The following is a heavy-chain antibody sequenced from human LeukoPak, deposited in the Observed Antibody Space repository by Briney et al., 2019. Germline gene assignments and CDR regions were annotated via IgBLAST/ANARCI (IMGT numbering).Heavy chain of an antibody. V-gene: IGHV4-59*01. CDR2: IYYSGST. CDR3: ARGGPPELLWFGETYYYGMDV. J-gene: IGHJ6*04. D-gene: IGHD3-10*01. Sequence: PSETLSLTCTVSGGSISSYYWSWIRQPPGKGLEWIGYIYYSGSTNYNPSLKSRVTISVDTSKNQFSLKLSSATAADTAVYYCARGGPPELLWFGETYYYGMDVWGKGTTVTVSS. CDR1: GGSISSYY.